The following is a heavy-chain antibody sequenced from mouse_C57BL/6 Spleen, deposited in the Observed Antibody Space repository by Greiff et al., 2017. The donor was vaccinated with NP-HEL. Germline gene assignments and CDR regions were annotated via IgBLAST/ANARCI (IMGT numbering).Heavy chain of an antibody. D-gene: IGHD1-1*01. CDR2: ISSSGST. CDR1: GYSITSDY. V-gene: IGHV3-8*01. CDR3: ARYYDGSSWYFDV. Sequence: VQLKESGPGLAKPSPTLSLTCSVTGYSITSDYWNWIRQFPGNKLEYIGYISSSGSTYYNPSLKSRISITRDTSKNQYYLQLNSVTTEDTATYYCARYYDGSSWYFDVWGTGTTVTVSS. J-gene: IGHJ1*03.